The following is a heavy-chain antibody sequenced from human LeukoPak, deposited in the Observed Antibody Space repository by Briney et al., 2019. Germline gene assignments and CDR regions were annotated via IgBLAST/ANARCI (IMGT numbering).Heavy chain of an antibody. CDR3: ARVRWGGLYYFDY. D-gene: IGHD3-16*01. CDR2: ISSNGGTI. Sequence: GGSLRLSCAASGFTLSSYWMHWVRQVPGKGLVWVSRISSNGGTINYADSVKGRFTISRDNAKNTLYLQMNSLRAEDTAVYFCARVRWGGLYYFDYWGQGALVTVSS. CDR1: GFTLSSYW. J-gene: IGHJ4*02. V-gene: IGHV3-74*01.